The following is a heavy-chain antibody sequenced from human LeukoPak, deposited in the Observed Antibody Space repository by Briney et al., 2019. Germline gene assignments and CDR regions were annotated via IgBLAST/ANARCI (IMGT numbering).Heavy chain of an antibody. D-gene: IGHD2-2*02. V-gene: IGHV3-21*01. Sequence: GGSLRLSCAASAFSLSAYNMNWVRQAPGKGLEWVSSISYTGTYIYYADSVKGRFTISRDNAKNSLYLQMNSLRAEDTAVYYCARDKDIVVVPAAIAGAFDIWGQGTMVTVSS. CDR3: ARDKDIVVVPAAIAGAFDI. CDR2: ISYTGTYI. J-gene: IGHJ3*02. CDR1: AFSLSAYN.